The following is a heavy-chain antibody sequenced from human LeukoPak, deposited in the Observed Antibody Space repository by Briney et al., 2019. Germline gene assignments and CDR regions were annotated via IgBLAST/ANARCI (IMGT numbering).Heavy chain of an antibody. Sequence: PGGSLRLSCAASGFTFSSYSMNWVRQAPGQGLQWVSVVSGSGGSTNNADSVKGRFTISRDNSNNTLSLQMTSLRAGDTAVYYCAKDHDALVPAAQFDYWGQGTLVTVSS. CDR2: VSGSGGST. D-gene: IGHD2-2*01. CDR3: AKDHDALVPAAQFDY. V-gene: IGHV3-23*01. J-gene: IGHJ4*02. CDR1: GFTFSSYS.